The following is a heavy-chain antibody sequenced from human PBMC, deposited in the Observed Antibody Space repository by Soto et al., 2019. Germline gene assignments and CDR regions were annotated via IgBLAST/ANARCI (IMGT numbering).Heavy chain of an antibody. V-gene: IGHV3-11*06. J-gene: IGHJ6*02. CDR2: ISSSSSYT. D-gene: IGHD6-13*01. Sequence: GGSLRLSCAASGFTFSDYYMSWIRQAPGKGLEWVSYISSSSSYTNYADSVKGRFTISRDNAKNSLYLQMNSLRAEDTAVYYCARDHPGIAAAGKDPDDLTNYYYGMDVWGQGTTVTVSS. CDR1: GFTFSDYY. CDR3: ARDHPGIAAAGKDPDDLTNYYYGMDV.